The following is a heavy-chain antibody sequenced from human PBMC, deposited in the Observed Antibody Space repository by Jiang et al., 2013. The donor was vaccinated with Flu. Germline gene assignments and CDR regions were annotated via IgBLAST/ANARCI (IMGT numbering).Heavy chain of an antibody. Sequence: SGAEVKKPGSSVKVSCKASGGTFSSYAISWVRQAPGQGLEWMGGIIPIFGTANYAQKFQGRVTITADESTSTAYMELSSLRSEDTAVYYCAGVLRGVITYYYYYGMDVWGQGTTVTVSS. CDR3: AGVLRGVITYYYYYGMDV. V-gene: IGHV1-69*01. CDR1: GGTFSSYA. J-gene: IGHJ6*02. D-gene: IGHD3-10*01. CDR2: IIPIFGTA.